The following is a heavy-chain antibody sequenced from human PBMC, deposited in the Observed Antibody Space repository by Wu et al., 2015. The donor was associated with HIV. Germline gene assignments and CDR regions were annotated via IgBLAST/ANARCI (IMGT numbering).Heavy chain of an antibody. CDR2: IDPNSGGT. Sequence: QVQLVQSGAEVKKPGASVKVSCKASEYRFIGNYIHWVRQAPGQGLEWMGWIDPNSGGTNSAQKFQGRVTMTRDTSISTAYMELMSLRSDDTAVYYCAREVGYRHEGTGYLRVFDMWGTGQWSPSLQ. V-gene: IGHV1-2*02. J-gene: IGHJ3*02. CDR3: AREVGYRHEGTGYLRVFDM. D-gene: IGHD3-9*01. CDR1: EYRFIGNY.